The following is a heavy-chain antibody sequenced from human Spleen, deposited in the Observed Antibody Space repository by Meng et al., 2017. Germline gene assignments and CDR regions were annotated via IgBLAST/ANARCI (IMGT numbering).Heavy chain of an antibody. CDR2: ISPDGSSE. D-gene: IGHD1-26*01. CDR3: ATGATYYFDY. J-gene: IGHJ4*02. CDR1: GFTFSRCA. V-gene: IGHV3-30-3*01. Sequence: VQLVESGGGLIQPGRSLRLSCAASGFTFSRCAMHWVRQAPGEGLECVAVISPDGSSEYYADSVNGRFTISRDNSKNTFYLQMNSLRSEDTAVYYCATGATYYFDYWGQGALVTVSS.